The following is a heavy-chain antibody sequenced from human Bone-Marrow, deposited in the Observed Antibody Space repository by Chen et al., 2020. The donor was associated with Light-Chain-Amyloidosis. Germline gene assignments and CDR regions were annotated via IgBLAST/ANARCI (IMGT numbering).Heavy chain of an antibody. D-gene: IGHD1-1*01. CDR2: MYHSGTT. Sequence: QVQLQESGPGLVKPSETLALTCTVSGGSFSSNYLWGWIRQPPGKGLEWIASMYHSGTTYYNSSLMSRVTISMDTSKSHFSLKVTSVTAEDTAVYYCARYSGTVHVWAFDIWGQGTMVTVS. CDR3: ARYSGTVHVWAFDI. V-gene: IGHV4-38-2*02. J-gene: IGHJ3*02. CDR1: GGSFSSNYL.